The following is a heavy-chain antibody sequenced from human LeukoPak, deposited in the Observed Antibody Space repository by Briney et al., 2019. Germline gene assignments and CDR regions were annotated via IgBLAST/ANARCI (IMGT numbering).Heavy chain of an antibody. J-gene: IGHJ5*02. D-gene: IGHD5-24*01. CDR2: IYYSVTT. V-gene: IGHV4-39*01. CDR3: AKGDGYNSNWFDP. CDR1: GVSISSSTYY. Sequence: RPSETLSLTCTVSGVSISSSTYYWGWIRQPPGKGLEWIGSIYYSVTTYYNPSLESRVTIFVDTSKNQFSLMLTSVTAADSAVYYCAKGDGYNSNWFDPWGQGTLVTVSS.